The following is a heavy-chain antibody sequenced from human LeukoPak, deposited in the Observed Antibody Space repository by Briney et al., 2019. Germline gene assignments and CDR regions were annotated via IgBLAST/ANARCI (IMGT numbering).Heavy chain of an antibody. J-gene: IGHJ4*02. CDR1: GGSVSNGSYY. D-gene: IGHD1-26*01. CDR3: ATITQMGATSFDY. V-gene: IGHV4-39*01. CDR2: IYHSGST. Sequence: SETLSLTCTVSGGSVSNGSYYWGWIRQPPGKGLEWIGSIYHSGSTYYNPSLKSRVTISVDTSKNQFSLKLSSVTAADTAVYYCATITQMGATSFDYWGQGTLVTVSS.